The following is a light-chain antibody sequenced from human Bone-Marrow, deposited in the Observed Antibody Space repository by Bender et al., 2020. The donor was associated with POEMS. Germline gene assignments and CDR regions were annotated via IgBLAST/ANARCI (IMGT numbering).Light chain of an antibody. CDR3: AAWEDSLNGWV. CDR2: INN. V-gene: IGLV1-44*01. CDR1: SSNIGTNP. J-gene: IGLJ3*02. Sequence: QSVLTQPPSASGTPGQRVTISCSGSSSNIGTNPVNWYQQLPAPAPKLLIYINNQRPSGVPDRFSGSKSGTSASLAISGLQSEDETDYYCAAWEDSLNGWVFGGGTKLTVL.